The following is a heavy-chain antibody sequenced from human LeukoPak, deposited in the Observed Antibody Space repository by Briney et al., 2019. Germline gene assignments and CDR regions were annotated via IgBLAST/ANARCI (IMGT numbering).Heavy chain of an antibody. V-gene: IGHV1-18*01. CDR1: GYTFTSYG. CDR2: ISAYNGNT. D-gene: IGHD6-19*01. J-gene: IGHJ6*03. CDR3: ARCVAVAGTGLVNYYYMDV. Sequence: AASVKVSCKASGYTFTSYGISWVRQAPGPGHELMGWISAYNGNTNYAQKLQGRVTMTTDTSTSTAYMELRSLRSDDTAVYYCARCVAVAGTGLVNYYYMDVWGKGTTVTVSS.